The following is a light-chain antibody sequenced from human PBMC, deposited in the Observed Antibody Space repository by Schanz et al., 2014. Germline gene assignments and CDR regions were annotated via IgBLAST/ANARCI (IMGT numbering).Light chain of an antibody. CDR3: SSHTSSSTEV. CDR2: EVN. Sequence: QSALTQPASVSGSPGQSITISCTGTSSDVGAYNFVSWYEQHPGKAPKLMINEVNKRPSGVPDRFSGSKSGNTASLTISGLQAEDEAEYYCSSHTSSSTEVFGGGTKLTVL. V-gene: IGLV2-14*01. J-gene: IGLJ3*02. CDR1: SSDVGAYNF.